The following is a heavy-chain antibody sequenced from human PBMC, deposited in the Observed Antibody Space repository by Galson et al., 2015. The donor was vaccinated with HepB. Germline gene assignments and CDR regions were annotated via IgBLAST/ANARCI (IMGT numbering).Heavy chain of an antibody. V-gene: IGHV5-51*01. CDR2: IFPGDSDT. CDR1: GYSFSSYW. D-gene: IGHD3-10*01. Sequence: SGAEVKKPGESLKISCKGSGYSFSSYWIGWVRQMPGKGLEWMGIIFPGDSDTRYSPSFQGQVTISADKSISTAYLQWSTLKASDTAMYYCARQGYGSGSYHDLGYWGQGTLVTVSS. J-gene: IGHJ4*02. CDR3: ARQGYGSGSYHDLGY.